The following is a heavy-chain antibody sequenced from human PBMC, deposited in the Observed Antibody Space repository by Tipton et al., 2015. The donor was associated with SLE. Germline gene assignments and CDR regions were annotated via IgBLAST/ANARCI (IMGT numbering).Heavy chain of an antibody. J-gene: IGHJ5*02. Sequence: LTCTVSGASIRSYYWSWIRQPPGKGLEWIGNIYNSGSTNYDPSLKSRVTMSLDTSKNQFSLKLSSVTAADTAVYYCARDSLSGDNWFDPWGQGTLVTVSS. D-gene: IGHD1-1*01. V-gene: IGHV4-59*01. CDR2: IYNSGST. CDR1: GASIRSYY. CDR3: ARDSLSGDNWFDP.